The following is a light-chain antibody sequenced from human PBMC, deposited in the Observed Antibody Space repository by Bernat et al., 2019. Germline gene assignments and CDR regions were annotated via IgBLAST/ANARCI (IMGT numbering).Light chain of an antibody. CDR3: QQAT. J-gene: IGKJ4*01. CDR2: DAS. V-gene: IGKV1-33*01. Sequence: DIKMTQSPSSLSASVGDRVTITCQAIQYISNYLNWYQQKPGKAPKLLIYDASNLETGVPSRFSGSGSGTDFTFTISSLQPEDIATYYCQQATIGGGTKVEN. CDR1: QYISNY.